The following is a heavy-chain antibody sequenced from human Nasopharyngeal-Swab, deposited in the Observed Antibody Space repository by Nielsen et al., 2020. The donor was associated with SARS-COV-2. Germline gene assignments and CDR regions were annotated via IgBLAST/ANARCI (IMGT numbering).Heavy chain of an antibody. D-gene: IGHD6-13*01. J-gene: IGHJ4*02. CDR1: GFTFSSHD. CDR2: IGGSGGST. CDR3: ANRRGGSWHPYCFDY. V-gene: IGHV3-23*01. Sequence: ETLSLTCAASGFTFSSHDMSWVRQAPGKGLEWVSTIGGSGGSTNYADSVKGRFTISRDNPENTLYLQMNTLRAEDTAVYYCANRRGGSWHPYCFDYWGQGTLVTVSS.